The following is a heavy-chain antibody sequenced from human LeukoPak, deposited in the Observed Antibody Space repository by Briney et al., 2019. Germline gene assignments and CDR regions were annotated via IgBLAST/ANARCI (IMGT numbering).Heavy chain of an antibody. CDR1: GFTFSSYA. Sequence: PGGSLRLSCAASGFTFSSYAMSWVRQAPGKGLEWVSAISGSGGSTYYADSVKGRFTISRDNSKNTLYLQMNSLRAEDTAVYYCAKEAGSSSWSMEGMDVWGQGTTVTVSS. CDR2: ISGSGGST. D-gene: IGHD6-13*01. J-gene: IGHJ6*02. V-gene: IGHV3-23*01. CDR3: AKEAGSSSWSMEGMDV.